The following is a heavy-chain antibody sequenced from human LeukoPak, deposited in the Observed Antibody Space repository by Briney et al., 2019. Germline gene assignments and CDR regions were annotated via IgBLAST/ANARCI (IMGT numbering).Heavy chain of an antibody. J-gene: IGHJ4*01. CDR3: ARSTTVSGSDY. CDR2: IYSNGNT. Sequence: SETLSLTCTVSGGSISNYYWSWIRQPPGKGLEWIGFIYSNGNTNYNPSLKSRLTVSLDTSKSQFSLKLSSVTAADTAIYYCARSTTVSGSDYWGHGTLVTVSS. V-gene: IGHV4-59*01. D-gene: IGHD4-17*01. CDR1: GGSISNYY.